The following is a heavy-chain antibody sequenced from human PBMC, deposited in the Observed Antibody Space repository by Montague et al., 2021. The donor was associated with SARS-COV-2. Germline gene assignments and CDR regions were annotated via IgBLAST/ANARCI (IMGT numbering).Heavy chain of an antibody. J-gene: IGHJ6*02. CDR1: GDSIYKSYFY. D-gene: IGHD4-11*01. CDR2: IYYSGST. Sequence: SETLSLTCNVSGDSIYKSYFYWGWIRQPPGKGLEWIAYIYYSGSTNYNPSLQSRVTISVDTSRNQFSLRLTSVTAADTAVYYCARQLRVRRTWQVGDYSHYGMDVWGQGTTVSVFS. V-gene: IGHV4-61*05. CDR3: ARQLRVRRTWQVGDYSHYGMDV.